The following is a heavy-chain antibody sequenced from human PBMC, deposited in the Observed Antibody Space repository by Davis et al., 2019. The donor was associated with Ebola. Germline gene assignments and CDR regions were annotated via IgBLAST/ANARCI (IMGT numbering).Heavy chain of an antibody. J-gene: IGHJ4*02. CDR1: GFTFSDYY. CDR2: ICSDGTI. V-gene: IGHV3-53*01. Sequence: GESLKISCAASGFTFSDYYMSWIRQAPGKGLEWVSVICSDGTIYYADSVKGRFTISRDNSKNTLYLQMNSLRAEDTAVYYCARDLGYYGSGNTFFWGQGTLVTVSS. CDR3: ARDLGYYGSGNTFF. D-gene: IGHD3-10*01.